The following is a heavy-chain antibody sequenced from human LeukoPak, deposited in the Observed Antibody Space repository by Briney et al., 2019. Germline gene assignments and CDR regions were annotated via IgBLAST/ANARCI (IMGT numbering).Heavy chain of an antibody. J-gene: IGHJ4*02. V-gene: IGHV3-21*01. Sequence: GGSLRLSCAASGFTFSSYSMNWVRQAPGKGLEWVSSISGGSSYIYYAESVKGRFTISRDNAKNSLYLQMNSLRAEDTAVYYCARDASGHSSSWYPNDYWGQGTLVTVSS. D-gene: IGHD6-13*01. CDR1: GFTFSSYS. CDR3: ARDASGHSSSWYPNDY. CDR2: ISGGSSYI.